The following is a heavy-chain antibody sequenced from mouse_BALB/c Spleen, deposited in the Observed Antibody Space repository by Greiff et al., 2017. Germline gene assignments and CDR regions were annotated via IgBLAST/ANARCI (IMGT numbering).Heavy chain of an antibody. V-gene: IGHV1-4*02. D-gene: IGHD3-1*01. CDR2: INPSSGYT. J-gene: IGHJ1*01. CDR1: GYTFTSYT. Sequence: VKLQESAAELARPGASVKMSCKASGYTFTSYTMHWVKQRPGQGLEWIGYINPSSGYTEYNQKFKDKTTLTADKSSSTAYMQLSSLTSEDSAVYYCARGAFYWYFDVWGAGTTVTVSS. CDR3: ARGAFYWYFDV.